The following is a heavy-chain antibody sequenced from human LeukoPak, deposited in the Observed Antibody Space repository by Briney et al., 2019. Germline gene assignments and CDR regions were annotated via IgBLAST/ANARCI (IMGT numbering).Heavy chain of an antibody. Sequence: GGSLRLSCAASGIIFSNYWMHWVRQAPGKGLVWVSRINRDGSSTIYADSVKGRFTISRDNSKNTLYLQMNSLRAEDTAVYYCAKIGANVGFWGQGTLVTVSS. CDR3: AKIGANVGF. CDR1: GIIFSNYW. J-gene: IGHJ4*02. CDR2: INRDGSST. V-gene: IGHV3-74*01. D-gene: IGHD4/OR15-4a*01.